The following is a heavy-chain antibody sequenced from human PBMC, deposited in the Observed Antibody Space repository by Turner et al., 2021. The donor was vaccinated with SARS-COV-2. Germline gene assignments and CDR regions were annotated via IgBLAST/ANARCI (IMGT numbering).Heavy chain of an antibody. CDR3: ARGFSGNYYYFDY. Sequence: QVQLVESGGGVVQPGRSLRLSCAASGFTFSSYAMHWVRQAPGKGLEWLAVISYDGSNKYYADSVKGRFTISRDNSKNTLYLQMNSLRAEDTAVYYCARGFSGNYYYFDYWGQGTLVTVSS. D-gene: IGHD1-26*01. V-gene: IGHV3-30-3*01. CDR1: GFTFSSYA. J-gene: IGHJ4*02. CDR2: ISYDGSNK.